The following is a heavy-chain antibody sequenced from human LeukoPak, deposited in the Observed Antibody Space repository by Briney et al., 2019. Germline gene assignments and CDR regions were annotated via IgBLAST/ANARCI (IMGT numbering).Heavy chain of an antibody. V-gene: IGHV4-34*01. CDR2: INHSGST. D-gene: IGHD3-22*01. J-gene: IGHJ4*02. Sequence: PSETLSLTCAVYGGSFSGYYWSWIRQPPGKGLAWIGEINHSGSTNYNPSLKSRVTISVDTSKNQFSLKLSSVTAADTAVYYCARGSEYYYDSSGYYFDYWGQGTLVTVSS. CDR3: ARGSEYYYDSSGYYFDY. CDR1: GGSFSGYY.